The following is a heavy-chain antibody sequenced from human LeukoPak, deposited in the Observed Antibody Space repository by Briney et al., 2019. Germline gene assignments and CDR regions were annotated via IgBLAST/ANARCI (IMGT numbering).Heavy chain of an antibody. D-gene: IGHD6-19*01. CDR1: GYSFTDYY. J-gene: IGHJ3*02. V-gene: IGHV1-69*13. CDR2: IIPIFGTR. Sequence: ASVKVSCKASGYSFTDYYINWVRQAPGQGLEWMGGIIPIFGTRKYAQKFQGRGMITADESTSTAYMELRSLRSDDTAVYYCARDRTPPLGYSSGWSDAFDIWGQGTMVTVSS. CDR3: ARDRTPPLGYSSGWSDAFDI.